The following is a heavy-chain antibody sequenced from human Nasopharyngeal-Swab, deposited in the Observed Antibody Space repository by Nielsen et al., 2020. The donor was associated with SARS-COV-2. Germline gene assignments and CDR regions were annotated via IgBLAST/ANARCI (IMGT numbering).Heavy chain of an antibody. V-gene: IGHV3-21*01. Sequence: GGSLRLSCAASGFTFSSYSMNWVRQAPGKGREWVSSISSSSSYIYYADSVKGRFTTSRDNAKNSLYLQMNSLRAEDTAVYYCARDQGDTTIFGVVISGYYYYYGMDVWGQGTTVTVSS. CDR1: GFTFSSYS. D-gene: IGHD3-3*01. CDR2: ISSSSSYI. CDR3: ARDQGDTTIFGVVISGYYYYYGMDV. J-gene: IGHJ6*02.